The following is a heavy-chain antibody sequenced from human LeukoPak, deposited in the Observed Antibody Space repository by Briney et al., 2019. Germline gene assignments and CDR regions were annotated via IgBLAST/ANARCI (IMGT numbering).Heavy chain of an antibody. D-gene: IGHD3-10*01. CDR2: VFYSGST. CDR3: ARAEGEIYRRSGSNNWFDP. CDR1: GGSISNYY. V-gene: IGHV4-59*01. J-gene: IGHJ5*02. Sequence: SETLSLTCTVSGGSISNYYWSWIRQPPGKGLEWIGYVFYSGSTNYNPSLRSRVTIPVDTSKNQFSLKLSSVTAADTAVVYCARAEGEIYRRSGSNNWFDPWGQGTLVTVSS.